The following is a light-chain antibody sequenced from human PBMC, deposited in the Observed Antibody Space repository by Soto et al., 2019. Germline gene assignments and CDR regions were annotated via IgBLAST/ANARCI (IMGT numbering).Light chain of an antibody. J-gene: IGLJ2*01. V-gene: IGLV2-14*01. Sequence: QSVLTQPASVSGSPGQSITISCTGTSSDVGGYYYVSWYQQHPGTAPKLMIYDVSNRPSGVPDRFSGSKSGTSASLAISGLRSEDEADYYCAAWDDSLSGVVFGGGTKLTVL. CDR2: DVS. CDR1: SSDVGGYYY. CDR3: AAWDDSLSGVV.